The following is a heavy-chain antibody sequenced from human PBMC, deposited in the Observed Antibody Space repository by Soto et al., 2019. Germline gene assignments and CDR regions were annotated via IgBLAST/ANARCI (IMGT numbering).Heavy chain of an antibody. D-gene: IGHD3-10*01. CDR1: GGSISSGGYY. V-gene: IGHV4-31*03. Sequence: SETLSLTCTVSGGSISSGGYYWSWIRQHPGKGLEWIGYVYYSGSTYYNPSLKSRVTISVDTSKNQFSLKLGSVTAADTAVYYCARAQMVRGENWFDPWGQGTLVTVSS. CDR3: ARAQMVRGENWFDP. J-gene: IGHJ5*02. CDR2: VYYSGST.